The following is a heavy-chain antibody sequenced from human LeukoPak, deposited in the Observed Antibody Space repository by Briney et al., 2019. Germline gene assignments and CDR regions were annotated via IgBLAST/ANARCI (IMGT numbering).Heavy chain of an antibody. D-gene: IGHD6-19*01. J-gene: IGHJ3*02. CDR3: ARDVAVAGFAFDI. CDR2: IKQDGSEK. V-gene: IGHV3-7*01. CDR1: RFTFSSYW. Sequence: GGSLRLSCAASRFTFSSYWMSWVRQAPGKGLEWVANIKQDGSEKYYVDSVEGRFTISRDNAKNSLYLQMNSLRAEDTAVYYCARDVAVAGFAFDIWGQGTMVTVSS.